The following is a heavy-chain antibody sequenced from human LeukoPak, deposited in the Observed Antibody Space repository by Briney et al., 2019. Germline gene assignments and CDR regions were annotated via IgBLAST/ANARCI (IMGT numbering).Heavy chain of an antibody. D-gene: IGHD6-19*01. CDR3: ARNSAVATSRRWFDP. CDR1: DGSISNYY. V-gene: IGHV4-59*08. Sequence: SETLSLTCSVFDGSISNYYWSWIRQPPGKGLEWIGYAYHSGSTTYNPSLESRVTISVDTSKNQFSLKLTAVTAADTAVYYCARNSAVATSRRWFDPWGQGTLVTLSS. CDR2: AYHSGST. J-gene: IGHJ5*02.